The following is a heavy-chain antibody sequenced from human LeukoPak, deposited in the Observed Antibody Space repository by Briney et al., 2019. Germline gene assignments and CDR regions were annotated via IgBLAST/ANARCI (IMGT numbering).Heavy chain of an antibody. CDR1: GFTLSSYA. V-gene: IGHV3-23*01. J-gene: IGHJ4*02. CDR3: AKQSAGSSAWNSLHFDY. D-gene: IGHD6-19*01. CDR2: ISDSGGST. Sequence: GGSLRLSCAASGFTLSSYAMSWVRQAPGKGLEWILVISDSGGSTYYADSVKGRFTFSRDNSKNTLYLQMNSLRGEDTAVYFCAKQSAGSSAWNSLHFDYWGQGTLVTVSS.